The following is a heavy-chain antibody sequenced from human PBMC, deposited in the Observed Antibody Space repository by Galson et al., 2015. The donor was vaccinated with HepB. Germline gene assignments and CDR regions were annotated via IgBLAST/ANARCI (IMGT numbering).Heavy chain of an antibody. D-gene: IGHD3-10*01. V-gene: IGHV4-4*02. CDR1: GGSISSANW. CDR2: KYHSGSA. Sequence: SETLSLTCAVSGGSISSANWWTWVRQSPGKGLEWIGEKYHSGSANYNPSLKSRATISVDKSNNPFSLRLTSVTAADTAVYYCARGLWLGESSYGMDVWGQGTTVTVSS. J-gene: IGHJ6*02. CDR3: ARGLWLGESSYGMDV.